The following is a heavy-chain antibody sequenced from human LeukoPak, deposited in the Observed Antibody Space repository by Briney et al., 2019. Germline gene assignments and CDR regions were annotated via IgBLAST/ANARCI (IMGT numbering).Heavy chain of an antibody. CDR3: ARGLWFGELLMDAYYYYGMDV. V-gene: IGHV3-33*01. Sequence: GRSLRLSCAASGFTFSSYGMHWVRQAPGKGLEWVAVIWYDGSNKYYADSVKGRFTISRDNSQNTLYLQMNSLRAEDTAVYYCARGLWFGELLMDAYYYYGMDVWGQGTTVTVSS. CDR1: GFTFSSYG. D-gene: IGHD3-10*01. CDR2: IWYDGSNK. J-gene: IGHJ6*02.